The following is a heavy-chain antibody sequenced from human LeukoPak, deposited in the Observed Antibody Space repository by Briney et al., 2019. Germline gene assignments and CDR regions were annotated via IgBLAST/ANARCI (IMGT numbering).Heavy chain of an antibody. D-gene: IGHD2-2*01. CDR2: ISVYNGNT. CDR3: ARYCSSSTSCYFPLRY. CDR1: GYTFTSYG. V-gene: IGHV1-18*01. J-gene: IGHJ4*02. Sequence: ASVKVSCKASGYTFTSYGISWVRQAPGQGLECMGWISVYNGNTNYAQKLQGRVTMTTDTSTSTAYMELRSLRSDDTAVYYCARYCSSSTSCYFPLRYWGQGTLVTVSS.